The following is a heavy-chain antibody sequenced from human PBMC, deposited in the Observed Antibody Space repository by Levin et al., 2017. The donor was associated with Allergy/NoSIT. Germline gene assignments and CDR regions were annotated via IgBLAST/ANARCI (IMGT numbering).Heavy chain of an antibody. V-gene: IGHV3-30-3*01. D-gene: IGHD6-13*01. CDR1: GFTFSSYA. J-gene: IGHJ4*02. Sequence: LTCAASGFTFSSYAMHWVRQAPGKGLEWVAVISYDGSNKYYADSVKGRFTISRDNSKNTLYLQMNSLRAEDTAVYYCASLYSSSWYSAFDYWGQGTLVTVSS. CDR3: ASLYSSSWYSAFDY. CDR2: ISYDGSNK.